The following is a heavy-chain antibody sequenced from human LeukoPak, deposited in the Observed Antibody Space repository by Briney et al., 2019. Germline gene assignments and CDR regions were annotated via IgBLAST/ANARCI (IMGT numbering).Heavy chain of an antibody. CDR1: GYTFTSYG. D-gene: IGHD3-22*01. CDR3: ARDYYDSSGYQPMDV. J-gene: IGHJ6*02. V-gene: IGHV1-18*01. Sequence: ASVKVSCKASGYTFTSYGISWVRQAPGQGLEWMGWISAYNGNTNYAQKLQGRVTMTTDTSTSTAYMELRSLGSDDTAVYNCARDYYDSSGYQPMDVWGQGTTVTVSS. CDR2: ISAYNGNT.